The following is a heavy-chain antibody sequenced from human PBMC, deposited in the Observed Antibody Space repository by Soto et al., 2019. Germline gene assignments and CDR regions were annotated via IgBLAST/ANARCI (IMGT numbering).Heavy chain of an antibody. J-gene: IGHJ4*02. CDR3: ARCHHVYDSSGYSETYFDS. D-gene: IGHD3-22*01. V-gene: IGHV4-59*01. CDR1: GGSISPYY. Sequence: QVQLQESGPGLVKPSETLSLTCTVSGGSISPYYWIWIRQAPGKGLEWIAYIFHSGSSKYNPSLMSRVSISVDKSNNQIYLTLKSVTAADTAVYFCARCHHVYDSSGYSETYFDSWGQGTLVTVSS. CDR2: IFHSGSS.